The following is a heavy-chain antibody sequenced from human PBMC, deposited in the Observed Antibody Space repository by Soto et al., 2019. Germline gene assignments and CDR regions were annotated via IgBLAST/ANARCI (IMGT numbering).Heavy chain of an antibody. CDR3: ARVSILWFGEGHWFDP. CDR2: IYYSGST. CDR1: GGSLSSGDYY. V-gene: IGHV4-30-4*01. D-gene: IGHD3-10*01. Sequence: ASETLSLTCTVSGGSLSSGDYYWGWIRQPPGKGLEWIGYIYYSGSTYYNPSLKSRVTISVDTSKNQFSLKLSSVTAADTAVYYCARVSILWFGEGHWFDPWGQGTLVTVSS. J-gene: IGHJ5*02.